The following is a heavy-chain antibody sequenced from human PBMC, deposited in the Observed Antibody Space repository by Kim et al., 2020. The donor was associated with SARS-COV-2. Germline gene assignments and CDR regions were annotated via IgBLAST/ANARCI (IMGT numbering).Heavy chain of an antibody. CDR1: GGSISSSNW. CDR3: AVCGGNYYGSGSYVMCGMDV. D-gene: IGHD3-10*01. Sequence: SETLSLTCAVSGGSISSSNWWSWVRQPPGTGLEWIGEIYHSGSTNYNPSLKSRVTISVDKSKNQFSLKLSSVTAADPAVYYCAVCGGNYYGSGSYVMCGMDVWGQGTTLTLSS. J-gene: IGHJ6*02. CDR2: IYHSGST. V-gene: IGHV4-4*02.